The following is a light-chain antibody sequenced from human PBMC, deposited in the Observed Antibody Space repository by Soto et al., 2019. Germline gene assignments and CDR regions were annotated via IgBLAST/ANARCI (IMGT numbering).Light chain of an antibody. CDR1: QGISSY. CDR2: AAS. J-gene: IGKJ1*01. Sequence: AIRITQSPSSLSASTGDRVTITCRASQGISSYLAWYQQKPGKAPKLLIYAASTLQSGVPSRFSGSGSGTDFTLTISCLQSEDFATYYCQQYYSYPQFGQGTKV. V-gene: IGKV1-8*01. CDR3: QQYYSYPQ.